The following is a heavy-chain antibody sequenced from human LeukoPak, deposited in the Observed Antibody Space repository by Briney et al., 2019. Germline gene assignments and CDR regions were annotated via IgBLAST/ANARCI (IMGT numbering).Heavy chain of an antibody. Sequence: SETLSLTCAVSGGSISSSDWWSWVRQPPGKGLEWIGEIHHSGSTNYNPSLKSRVTISVDKSNNQFSLKLSSVTAADTAVYYCARLCSSSSRDYYYGMDVWGRGTTVTVSS. CDR2: IHHSGST. CDR1: GGSISSSDW. CDR3: ARLCSSSSRDYYYGMDV. J-gene: IGHJ6*02. V-gene: IGHV4-4*02. D-gene: IGHD6-6*01.